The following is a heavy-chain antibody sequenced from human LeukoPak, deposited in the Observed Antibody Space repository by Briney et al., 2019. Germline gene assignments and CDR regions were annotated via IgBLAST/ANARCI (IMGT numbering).Heavy chain of an antibody. D-gene: IGHD3-3*01. Sequence: APVKVSCKASGYTFTSYDINWVRQATGQGLEWMGWMNPSGGNTGYAQKFQGRVTITRNTSISTAYMELSSLRSEDTAVYYCARGVNYDFWSGYYTARQETFDYWGQGSLITVSS. CDR1: GYTFTSYD. CDR2: MNPSGGNT. J-gene: IGHJ4*02. V-gene: IGHV1-8*03. CDR3: ARGVNYDFWSGYYTARQETFDY.